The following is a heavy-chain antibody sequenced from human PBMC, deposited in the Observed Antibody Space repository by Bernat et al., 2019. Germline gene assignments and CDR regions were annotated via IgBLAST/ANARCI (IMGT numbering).Heavy chain of an antibody. CDR2: ISSSSSTI. J-gene: IGHJ4*02. Sequence: VQLVESGGGLVQPGGSLRLSCAASGFTFSSYSMNWVRQAPGKGLEWVSYISSSSSTIYYADSVKGRFTISRDNAKNSLYLQMNSLRAEDTAVYYCARNGHMTTDYWGQGTLVTVSS. CDR1: GFTFSSYS. V-gene: IGHV3-48*01. CDR3: ARNGHMTTDY. D-gene: IGHD4-11*01.